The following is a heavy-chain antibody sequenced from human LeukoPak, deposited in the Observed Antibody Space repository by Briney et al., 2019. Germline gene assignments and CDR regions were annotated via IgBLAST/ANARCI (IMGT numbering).Heavy chain of an antibody. CDR3: ASYDSSGSVFDY. V-gene: IGHV4-39*07. CDR1: GGSISSSSYY. D-gene: IGHD3-22*01. J-gene: IGHJ4*02. Sequence: SETLSLTCTVSGGSISSSSYYWGWIRQPPGKGLEWIGSIYYSGSTYYNPSLKSRVTISVDTSKNQFSLKLSSVTAADTAVYYCASYDSSGSVFDYWGQGTLVTVSS. CDR2: IYYSGST.